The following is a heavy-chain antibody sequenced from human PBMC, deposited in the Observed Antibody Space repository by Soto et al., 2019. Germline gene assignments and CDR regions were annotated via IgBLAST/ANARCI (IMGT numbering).Heavy chain of an antibody. D-gene: IGHD6-19*01. V-gene: IGHV3-43*01. CDR2: ISWDGGST. CDR1: GFTFDDYT. J-gene: IGHJ4*02. CDR3: AKDGSSGWTGFGY. Sequence: EVQLVESGGVVVQPGGSLRLSCAASGFTFDDYTMHWVRQAPGKGLEWVSLISWDGGSTYYADSVKGRFTISRDNSKNARYLQMNSLRTEDTALYYCAKDGSSGWTGFGYWGQGTLVTVSS.